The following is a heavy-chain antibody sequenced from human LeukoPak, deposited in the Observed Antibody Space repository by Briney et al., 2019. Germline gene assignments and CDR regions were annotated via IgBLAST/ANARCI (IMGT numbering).Heavy chain of an antibody. D-gene: IGHD3-10*01. J-gene: IGHJ4*02. CDR3: ARELSGSGGYDY. CDR1: GYTFTTYG. Sequence: ASVKVSCKASGYTFTTYGISWVRQAPGQGLEWMAWISPNSGGTNYVQKFQGRVTVTRDTSISTDYMEISGLTSDDTALYYCARELSGSGGYDYWGQGTLVTVSS. V-gene: IGHV1-2*02. CDR2: ISPNSGGT.